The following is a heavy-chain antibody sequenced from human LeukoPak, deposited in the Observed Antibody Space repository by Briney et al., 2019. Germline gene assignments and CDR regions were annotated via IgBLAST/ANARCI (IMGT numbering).Heavy chain of an antibody. V-gene: IGHV1-18*04. J-gene: IGHJ6*03. Sequence: GASVKVSCKASGYIFNDFYMHWVRQAPGQGLEWMGWINAYNGNTNYAQKLQGRVTMTTDTSTSTAYMELRSLRSDDTAVYYCARVPYGDYYYYYYYMDVWGKGTTVTVSS. D-gene: IGHD4-17*01. CDR3: ARVPYGDYYYYYYYMDV. CDR1: GYIFNDFY. CDR2: INAYNGNT.